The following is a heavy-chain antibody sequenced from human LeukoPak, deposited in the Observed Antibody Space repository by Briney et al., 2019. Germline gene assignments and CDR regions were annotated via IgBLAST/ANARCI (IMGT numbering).Heavy chain of an antibody. J-gene: IGHJ4*02. V-gene: IGHV3-30*03. CDR2: ISYDGSNK. D-gene: IGHD5-12*01. CDR3: ARGPTGGYDPVDY. Sequence: GGSLRLSCAASGFTFSSYGMHWVRQAPGKGLEWVAVISYDGSNKYYEDSVKGRFTISRDSSKNTLYLQMNSLRAEDTAVYYCARGPTGGYDPVDYWGQGTLVTVSS. CDR1: GFTFSSYG.